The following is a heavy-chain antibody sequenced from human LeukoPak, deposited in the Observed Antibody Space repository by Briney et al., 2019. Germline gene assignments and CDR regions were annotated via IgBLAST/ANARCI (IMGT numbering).Heavy chain of an antibody. CDR2: INPNSGGT. D-gene: IGHD2-2*01. Sequence: SVKVSCKASGYTFTGYYMHWVRQAPGQGLEWMGWINPNSGGTNYARKFQGRVTMTRDTSISTAYMELSRLRSDDTAVYYCARGGVQRRPLIDYWGQGTLVTVSS. V-gene: IGHV1-2*02. CDR1: GYTFTGYY. J-gene: IGHJ4*02. CDR3: ARGGVQRRPLIDY.